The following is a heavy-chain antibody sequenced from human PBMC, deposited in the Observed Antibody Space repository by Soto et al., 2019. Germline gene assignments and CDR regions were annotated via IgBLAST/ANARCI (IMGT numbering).Heavy chain of an antibody. CDR1: GFSLSTSKVG. Sequence: QITLKESGPTLVKPTQTLTLTRTFSGFSLSTSKVGVGWIRQPPGKALEWLVFIYWDDDKRYSPSLKSRLTITKDTSKNQVVLTMTNMDPVDTATYYCARTKGSTVTYYFDYWGQGTLVTVSS. J-gene: IGHJ4*02. CDR2: IYWDDDK. CDR3: ARTKGSTVTYYFDY. D-gene: IGHD4-17*01. V-gene: IGHV2-5*02.